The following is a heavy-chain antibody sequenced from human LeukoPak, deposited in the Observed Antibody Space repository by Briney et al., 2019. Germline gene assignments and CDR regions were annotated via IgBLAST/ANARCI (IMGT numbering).Heavy chain of an antibody. CDR3: ARQVAAAAPRDGDWFDP. CDR1: GYSFTSYW. V-gene: IGHV5-51*01. J-gene: IGHJ5*02. Sequence: GESLKISCKGSGYSFTSYWIGWVRQMPGKGLEWMGIIYPGDSDTRYSPSFQGQVTISADKSISTDYLQWSSLKASDTAMYYCARQVAAAAPRDGDWFDPWGQGTLVTVSS. CDR2: IYPGDSDT. D-gene: IGHD6-13*01.